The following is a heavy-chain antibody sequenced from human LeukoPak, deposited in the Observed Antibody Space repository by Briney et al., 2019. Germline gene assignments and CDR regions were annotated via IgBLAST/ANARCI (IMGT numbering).Heavy chain of an antibody. D-gene: IGHD3-3*01. J-gene: IGHJ3*01. CDR2: IYDTGTT. V-gene: IGHV3-53*01. CDR3: ATFSFWSAFDV. Sequence: GGSLRLSCETSGFTVSGNYMSWVRQAPGKGLKWVSLIYDTGTTFYADSVKGRFTISRDNSRNTLYLEMNSLRAEDTAVYYCATFSFWSAFDVWGQGTLVTVSS. CDR1: GFTVSGNY.